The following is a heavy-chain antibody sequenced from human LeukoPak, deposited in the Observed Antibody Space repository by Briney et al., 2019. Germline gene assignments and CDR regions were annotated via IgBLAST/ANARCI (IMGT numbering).Heavy chain of an antibody. Sequence: ASVNVSCKASGYTFIGYYVHWVRPAPGQGLEWMGWVNPNSGGTDYAQKFQGRITMTRETSISTAYMELNSLRSDDTAVYYCARGDMVRGLYYMDVWGRGTTVTVSS. CDR2: VNPNSGGT. D-gene: IGHD3-10*01. V-gene: IGHV1-2*02. CDR3: ARGDMVRGLYYMDV. J-gene: IGHJ6*03. CDR1: GYTFIGYY.